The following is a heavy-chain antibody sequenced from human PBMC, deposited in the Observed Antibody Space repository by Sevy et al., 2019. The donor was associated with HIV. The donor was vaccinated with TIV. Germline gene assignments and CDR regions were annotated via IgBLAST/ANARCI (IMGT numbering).Heavy chain of an antibody. Sequence: GSLRLSCAASGFSFSIYSMNWVRQAPGKGLEWLSYMSNTAATIHYADSVKGRFTISRDNAKNSLYLQMNSLRAEDTAVYYCASQRGGYERLYYFDYWGQGTLVTVSS. D-gene: IGHD5-12*01. J-gene: IGHJ4*02. V-gene: IGHV3-48*01. CDR1: GFSFSIYS. CDR2: MSNTAATI. CDR3: ASQRGGYERLYYFDY.